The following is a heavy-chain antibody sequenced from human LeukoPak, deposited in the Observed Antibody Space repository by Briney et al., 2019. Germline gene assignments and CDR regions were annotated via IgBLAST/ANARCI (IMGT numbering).Heavy chain of an antibody. Sequence: AASVKVSCKASGYTFTIYYLYWVRQAPGQGLEWMGVINPSGGSTTSAQKFQGRVTMTRDTSTSTVYMELRSLRSEDTAVYYCARGPGPADDGGGYCFDYWGQGTLVTVSS. D-gene: IGHD3-22*01. CDR2: INPSGGST. V-gene: IGHV1-46*01. CDR1: GYTFTIYY. CDR3: ARGPGPADDGGGYCFDY. J-gene: IGHJ4*02.